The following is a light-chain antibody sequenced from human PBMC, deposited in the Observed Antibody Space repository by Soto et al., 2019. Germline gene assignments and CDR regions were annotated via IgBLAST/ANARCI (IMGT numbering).Light chain of an antibody. J-gene: IGKJ2*01. CDR1: QSVSSSY. Sequence: ELVLTQSPGTLSLSPGERATLSCRASQSVSSSYLAWYQQKPGQDPRLLIYGASSRATGIPDRFSGSGSGTDFTLTISRLEPEDFAVDYCQQYGSSMYTFGQGTKLEIK. V-gene: IGKV3-20*01. CDR3: QQYGSSMYT. CDR2: GAS.